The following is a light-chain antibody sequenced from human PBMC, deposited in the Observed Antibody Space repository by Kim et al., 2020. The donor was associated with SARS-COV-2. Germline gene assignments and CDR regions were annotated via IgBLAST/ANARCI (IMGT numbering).Light chain of an antibody. J-gene: IGLJ1*01. CDR2: NKN. CDR1: SLRNYD. CDR3: NSRDSSCSSLV. V-gene: IGLV3-19*01. Sequence: LGQTVRITGHGDSLRNYDASWYQQKPGQAPLLVLYNKNDRPSVFPDRFSGSSSGNRASLTITGAQAEDEADYYCNSRDSSCSSLVFATGTKVTVL.